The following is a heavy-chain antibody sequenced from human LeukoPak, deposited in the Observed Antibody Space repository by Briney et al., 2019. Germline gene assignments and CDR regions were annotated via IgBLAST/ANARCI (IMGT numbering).Heavy chain of an antibody. V-gene: IGHV3-74*01. CDR2: INSDGSST. J-gene: IGHJ4*02. D-gene: IGHD4-11*01. CDR1: GFTFDDYG. CDR3: ARDRLQYIDY. Sequence: PGGSLRLSCAASGFTFDDYGMSWVRQAPGKGLVWVSRINSDGSSTSHADSVKGRFTISRDNAKNTLYLQMNSLRAEDTAVYYCARDRLQYIDYWGQGTLVTVSS.